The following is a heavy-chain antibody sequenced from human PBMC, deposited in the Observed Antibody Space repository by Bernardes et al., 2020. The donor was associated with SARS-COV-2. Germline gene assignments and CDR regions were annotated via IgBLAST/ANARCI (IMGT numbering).Heavy chain of an antibody. CDR1: GFTFSSYA. D-gene: IGHD3-22*01. V-gene: IGHV3-23*01. CDR3: AKDYYDSSASLRFAFDI. Sequence: GSLRLSCATSGFTFSSYAMSWVRQAPGKGLEWVSAISGSGGSKYYADSVKGRFTISRDNSKNTLYLQMNSLRAEDTAVYYCAKDYYDSSASLRFAFDIWGHGTMVTVSS. J-gene: IGHJ3*02. CDR2: ISGSGGSK.